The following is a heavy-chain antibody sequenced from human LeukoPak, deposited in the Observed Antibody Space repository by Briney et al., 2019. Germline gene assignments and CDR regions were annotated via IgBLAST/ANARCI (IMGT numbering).Heavy chain of an antibody. CDR3: ARGGRDGYNWCDY. CDR1: GGSFSGYY. V-gene: IGHV4-34*01. D-gene: IGHD5-24*01. CDR2: INHSGST. J-gene: IGHJ4*02. Sequence: SETLSLTCAVYGGSFSGYYWSWIRQPPGKGLEWIGEINHSGSTNCNPSLKSRVTISVDTSKNQFSLKLSSVTAADTAVYYCARGGRDGYNWCDYWGQGTLVTVSS.